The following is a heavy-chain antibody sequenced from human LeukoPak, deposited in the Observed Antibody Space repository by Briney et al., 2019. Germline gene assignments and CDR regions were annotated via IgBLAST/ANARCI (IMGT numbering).Heavy chain of an antibody. Sequence: PGESLKISCKGSGYSFTSYWIVWVRQMPGKGLEWMGIIYPGDSDTRYSPSFQGQVTISADKSINTAYLQWSSLKAPDTAMYYCARSRAPGAADAFDIWGQGTMVTVSS. J-gene: IGHJ3*02. CDR3: ARSRAPGAADAFDI. D-gene: IGHD7-27*01. V-gene: IGHV5-51*01. CDR2: IYPGDSDT. CDR1: GYSFTSYW.